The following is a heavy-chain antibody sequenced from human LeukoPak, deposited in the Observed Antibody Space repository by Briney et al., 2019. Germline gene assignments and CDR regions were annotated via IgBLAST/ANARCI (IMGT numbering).Heavy chain of an antibody. J-gene: IGHJ3*02. V-gene: IGHV4-38-2*01. CDR1: GYSHNIGYY. Sequence: SVTLSLICAVSGYSHNIGYYWGWTRQRPGNGLEWIGSIYHSGSTYYNPSLKSRVTISVDTSKTQFSLKLSSVTAADTVVYYCARQRTSYAFDIWGQGTMVTVSS. CDR2: IYHSGST. D-gene: IGHD2-2*01. CDR3: ARQRTSYAFDI.